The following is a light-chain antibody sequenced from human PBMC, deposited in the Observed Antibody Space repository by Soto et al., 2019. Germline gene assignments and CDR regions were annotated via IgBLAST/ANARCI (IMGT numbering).Light chain of an antibody. CDR1: SSDIGGYKY. V-gene: IGLV2-14*01. CDR2: EVS. Sequence: QSALTQPASVSGSPGQSITISCTGTSSDIGGYKYVSWYQQHPGKAPKLIIFEVSNRPSGVSDRFSGSNSGNTASLTISGLQAEDEADYYCTSYSSENTYVFGTGTKV. CDR3: TSYSSENTYV. J-gene: IGLJ1*01.